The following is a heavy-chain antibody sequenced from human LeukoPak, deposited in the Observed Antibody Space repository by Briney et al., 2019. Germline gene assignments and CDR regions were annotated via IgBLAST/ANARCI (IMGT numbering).Heavy chain of an antibody. D-gene: IGHD5-24*01. CDR2: ISYAGSNE. Sequence: GGSLRLSCAASGFTFSSYGMSWVRQAPGKGLEWVAVISYAGSNEHYADSVKGRFTISRDNSKNTLFLQMNSLRAEDTAVYYCARGDFRWEMATTIAFDIWGQGTMVTVSS. CDR1: GFTFSSYG. V-gene: IGHV3-30*03. CDR3: ARGDFRWEMATTIAFDI. J-gene: IGHJ3*02.